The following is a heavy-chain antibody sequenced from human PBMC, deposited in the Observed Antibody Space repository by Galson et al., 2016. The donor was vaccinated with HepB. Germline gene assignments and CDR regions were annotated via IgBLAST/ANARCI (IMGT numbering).Heavy chain of an antibody. CDR3: AGDPGDWDTFDY. V-gene: IGHV4-59*01. D-gene: IGHD2-21*02. J-gene: IGHJ4*02. Sequence: ETLSLTCTVSGGSISSYYWSWIRQPPGKGLEWIGYIYYSGSTNYNPSLKTRVTISVDTSKNQFSLRLSSVTTADTAVYYCAGDPGDWDTFDYWGQGTLVTVSS. CDR1: GGSISSYY. CDR2: IYYSGST.